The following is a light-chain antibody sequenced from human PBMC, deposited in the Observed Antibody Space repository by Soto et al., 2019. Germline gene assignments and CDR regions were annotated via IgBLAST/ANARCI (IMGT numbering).Light chain of an antibody. CDR1: SSDVGGYNY. Sequence: QSALTQPASVSGSPGQSITISCTGTSSDVGGYNYVSWYQQHPGKAPKLMIYDVNNRPSGVSNRFSGSKSGNTASLTISGLQADDEADYYCSSYTSSSTLVVFGGGTKLTVL. J-gene: IGLJ2*01. CDR2: DVN. CDR3: SSYTSSSTLVV. V-gene: IGLV2-14*01.